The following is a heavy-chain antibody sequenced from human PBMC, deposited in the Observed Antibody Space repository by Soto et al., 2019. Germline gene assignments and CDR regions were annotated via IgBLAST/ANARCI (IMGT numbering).Heavy chain of an antibody. CDR3: ARVGGNPQYYYGMDV. D-gene: IGHD2-15*01. CDR2: ISYDGSNK. Sequence: SCKASGYTFTGYYMHWVRQAPGKGLEWVAVISYDGSNKYYADSVKGRFTISRDNSKNTLYLQMNSLRAEDTAVYYCARVGGNPQYYYGMDVWGQGTTVTVSS. V-gene: IGHV3-30-3*01. CDR1: GYTFTGYY. J-gene: IGHJ6*02.